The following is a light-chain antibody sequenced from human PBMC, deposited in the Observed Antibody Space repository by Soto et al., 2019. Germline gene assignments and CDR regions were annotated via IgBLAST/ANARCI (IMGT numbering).Light chain of an antibody. V-gene: IGKV3-15*01. J-gene: IGKJ4*01. CDR3: QVYNNWPPGLT. CDR2: DVS. CDR1: QSVSTD. Sequence: EIVLTQSPGTLSLSPGERATLSCMGIQSVSTDLAWYQQKPGQAPRLLIYDVSTRATGIPARFSGSGSGTEFTLTISSLQSEDFALYYCQVYNNWPPGLTFGGGTKVDIK.